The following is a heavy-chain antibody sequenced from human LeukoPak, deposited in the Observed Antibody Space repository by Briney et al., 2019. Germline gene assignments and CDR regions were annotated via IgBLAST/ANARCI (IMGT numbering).Heavy chain of an antibody. V-gene: IGHV4-4*07. J-gene: IGHJ5*02. CDR1: GGSFSGYY. D-gene: IGHD6-6*01. CDR3: ARDGTDFYYSSYFNWFDP. Sequence: SETLSLTCAVYGGSFSGYYWSWIRQPAGKGLEWIGRIYTSGSTNYNPSLKSRVTMSVDTSKNQFSLKLSSVTAADTAVYYCARDGTDFYYSSYFNWFDPWGQGTLVTVSS. CDR2: IYTSGST.